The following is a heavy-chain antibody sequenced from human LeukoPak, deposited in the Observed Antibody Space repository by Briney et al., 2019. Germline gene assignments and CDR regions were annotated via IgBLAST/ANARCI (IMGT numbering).Heavy chain of an antibody. V-gene: IGHV3-48*04. J-gene: IGHJ6*03. CDR3: ARDQTKWEPLRRRDYYYMDV. CDR1: GFTFSSYS. CDR2: ISSSSTTI. D-gene: IGHD1-26*01. Sequence: GGSLRLSCAASGFTFSSYSMMWVRQAPGKGLEWVSYISSSSTTIHYADSVKGRFTISRDNAKNSLYLQMNSLRAEDTAVYYCARDQTKWEPLRRRDYYYMDVWGKGTTVTVSS.